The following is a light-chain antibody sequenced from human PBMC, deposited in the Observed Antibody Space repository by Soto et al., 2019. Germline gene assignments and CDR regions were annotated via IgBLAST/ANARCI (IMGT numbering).Light chain of an antibody. CDR1: QSRSSGY. Sequence: IVLTQSPGTLSLSPGERATVSWRASQSRSSGYLAWYQQKPGQAPRLLIYGASSRATGIPDSFSGSGSGTDFTLTINRLEPEDFAVYYCQQYSSSPATFGQGTKVDI. J-gene: IGKJ1*01. CDR2: GAS. V-gene: IGKV3-20*01. CDR3: QQYSSSPAT.